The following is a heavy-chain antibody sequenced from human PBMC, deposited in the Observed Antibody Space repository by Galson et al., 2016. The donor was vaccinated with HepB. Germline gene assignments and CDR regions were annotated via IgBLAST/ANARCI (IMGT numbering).Heavy chain of an antibody. J-gene: IGHJ4*02. CDR1: GFTFINYA. Sequence: SLRLSCAASGFTFINYAMTWVRQAPEKGLEWVSHINGNGDATYYADSVKGRFTISRDSSKNTLYLQMNSLRAEDTAVYYCSKGREFAGSGYYDYWGQGTLVTVSS. V-gene: IGHV3-23*01. CDR3: SKGREFAGSGYYDY. D-gene: IGHD2-15*01. CDR2: INGNGDAT.